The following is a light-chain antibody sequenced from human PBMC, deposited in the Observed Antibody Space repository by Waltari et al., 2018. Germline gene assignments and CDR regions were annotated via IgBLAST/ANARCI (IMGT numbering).Light chain of an antibody. CDR1: NSGDKY. CDR3: QAWDSSTPYV. J-gene: IGLJ1*01. V-gene: IGLV3-1*01. CDR2: QAS. Sequence: SYELTQPPSVSVSPGQPASITCSGDNSGDKYACWYPQKPGQSPVLVIYQASKRPSGIPERFSGSNSGNTATLTISGTQAMDEADYYCQAWDSSTPYVFGTGTKVTVL.